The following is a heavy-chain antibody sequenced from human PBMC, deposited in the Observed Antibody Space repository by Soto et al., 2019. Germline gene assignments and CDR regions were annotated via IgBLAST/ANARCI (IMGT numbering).Heavy chain of an antibody. CDR3: ARGRYGDY. CDR2: IGAHNGNT. CDR1: GYAFTTYG. V-gene: IGHV1-18*01. Sequence: QVHLVQSGAEVKKPGASVKVSCQASGYAFTTYGITWLRQAPGQGLEWMGWIGAHNGNTNYAHKLQGRVSVTRDTSSSTAYMELRSLRSDDTAVDYCARGRYGDYWGQGALVTVSS. J-gene: IGHJ4*02. D-gene: IGHD1-1*01.